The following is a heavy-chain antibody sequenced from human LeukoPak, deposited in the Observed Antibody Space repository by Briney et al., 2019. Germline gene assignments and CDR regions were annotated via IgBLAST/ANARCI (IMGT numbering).Heavy chain of an antibody. CDR2: MNPNSGNT. Sequence: ASVKVFCKASGYTFTTYDINWVRQATGQGLEWMGWMNPNSGNTGYAQKFQGRVTITRNTSISTAYMELSSLRSEDTAVYYCARGRYYDSGGYPYYYYMDVWGKGTTVTVSS. V-gene: IGHV1-8*03. CDR3: ARGRYYDSGGYPYYYYMDV. D-gene: IGHD3-22*01. CDR1: GYTFTTYD. J-gene: IGHJ6*03.